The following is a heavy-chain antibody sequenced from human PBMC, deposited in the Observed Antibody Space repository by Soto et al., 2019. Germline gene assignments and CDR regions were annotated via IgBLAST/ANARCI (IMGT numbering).Heavy chain of an antibody. CDR1: GFTFTTYW. D-gene: IGHD3-10*01. CDR3: AKVGLGELLSSLGDVEP. Sequence: GGSLRLSCAASGFTFTTYWMSWVRQAPGKGLEWVANIKRDGSEKWYVDSLKGRFTISRDNSKNTLYLQMNSLRAEYTAVYYCAKVGLGELLSSLGDVEPWGQGILVSVSS. CDR2: IKRDGSEK. V-gene: IGHV3-7*05. J-gene: IGHJ5*02.